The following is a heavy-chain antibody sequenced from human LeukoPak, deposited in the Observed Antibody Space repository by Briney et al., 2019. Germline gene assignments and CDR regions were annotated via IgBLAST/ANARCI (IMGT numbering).Heavy chain of an antibody. D-gene: IGHD3-22*01. V-gene: IGHV4-59*12. CDR3: ARGYYDSSGYSELFNYYYYMDV. CDR2: IYYSGST. CDR1: GGSISSYY. Sequence: SETLSLTCTVSGGSISSYYWSRIRQPPGKGLEWIGYIYYSGSTNYNPSLKSRVTISVDTSKNQFSLQLNSVTPEDTAVYYCARGYYDSSGYSELFNYYYYMDVWGKGTTVTVSS. J-gene: IGHJ6*03.